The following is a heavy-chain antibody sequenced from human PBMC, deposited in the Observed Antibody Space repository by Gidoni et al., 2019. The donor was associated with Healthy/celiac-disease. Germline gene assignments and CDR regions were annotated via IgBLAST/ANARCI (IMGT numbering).Heavy chain of an antibody. CDR3: ARLGYCTGGVCKGCWFDP. D-gene: IGHD2-8*02. CDR2: ISDYNGNT. V-gene: IGHV1-18*01. J-gene: IGHJ5*02. Sequence: QVQLVQSGAEVKKPGASVKVSCKASGYTFASYGISWGRQAPGQGLEGMGWISDYNGNTNYAQKLQGRVTMTTDTSTSTAYMELRSLRSDDTAVYYCARLGYCTGGVCKGCWFDPWGQGTLVTVSS. CDR1: GYTFASYG.